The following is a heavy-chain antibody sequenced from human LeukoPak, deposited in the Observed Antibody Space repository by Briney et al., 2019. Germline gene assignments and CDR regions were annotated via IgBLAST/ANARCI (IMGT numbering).Heavy chain of an antibody. J-gene: IGHJ5*02. Sequence: SQTLSLTFAISGGSVSSNSAAWNWLRQSPSRGLEWLGSTYYRSKWYNDYAVSVKSRITINPDTSKNQFSLQLNSVTPEDTAVYYCARVVAAAAINWFDPWGQGTLVTVSS. V-gene: IGHV6-1*01. D-gene: IGHD6-13*01. CDR2: TYYRSKWYN. CDR1: GGSVSSNSAA. CDR3: ARVVAAAAINWFDP.